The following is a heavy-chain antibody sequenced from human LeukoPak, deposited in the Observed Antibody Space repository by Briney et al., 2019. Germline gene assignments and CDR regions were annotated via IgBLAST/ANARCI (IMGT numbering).Heavy chain of an antibody. CDR1: GFTFSSYW. Sequence: GGSLRLSCAASGFTFSSYWMDWVRHAPGKGLVWVSRINSDGSSTTYADSGKGRFTISRDNAKNTLYLQINSLRAEDTAVYYCARDSPTTATPDFDYWGQGTLVTVSS. CDR2: INSDGSST. D-gene: IGHD4-17*01. J-gene: IGHJ4*02. V-gene: IGHV3-74*01. CDR3: ARDSPTTATPDFDY.